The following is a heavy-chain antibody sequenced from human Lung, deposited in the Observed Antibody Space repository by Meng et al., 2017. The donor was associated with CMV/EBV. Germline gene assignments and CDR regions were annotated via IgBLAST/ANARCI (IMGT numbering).Heavy chain of an antibody. D-gene: IGHD1-26*01. V-gene: IGHV4-4*02. CDR1: GVSISSKIR. J-gene: IGHJ4*02. Sequence: QVQAPESCPGLVKPSGTLSLTCGVSGVSISSKIRWTWVRQPPGKGLEWIGDIDDSGSTNYNPSLNSRISISLDKSKNHFSLKVNSVTAADTAVYYCARGKQDAWELLAYWGQGALVTVSS. CDR3: ARGKQDAWELLAY. CDR2: IDDSGST.